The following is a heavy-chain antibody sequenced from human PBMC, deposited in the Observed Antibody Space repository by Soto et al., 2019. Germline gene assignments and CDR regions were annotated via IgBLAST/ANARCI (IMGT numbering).Heavy chain of an antibody. CDR3: ARGILSGWAYPDS. CDR2: ISSGSSYI. J-gene: IGHJ5*01. Sequence: GGSLRLSCAASGFAFSTYTMNLVRQSPGKGLEWISSISSGSSYIYYAGSVKGRFTISRDNAKNSLFLQMNSLRADDTAVYYCARGILSGWAYPDSWDQGPKVTI. V-gene: IGHV3-21*01. CDR1: GFAFSTYT. D-gene: IGHD3-10*01.